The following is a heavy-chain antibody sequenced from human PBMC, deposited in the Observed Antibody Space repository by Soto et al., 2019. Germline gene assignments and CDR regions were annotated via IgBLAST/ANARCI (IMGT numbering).Heavy chain of an antibody. V-gene: IGHV3-30*18. CDR3: AKDRGWEYYDSSGCLDY. CDR2: ISYDGSNK. D-gene: IGHD3-22*01. Sequence: GGSLRLSCAASGFTFSSYGMHWVRQAPGKGLEWVAVISYDGSNKYYADSVKGRFTISRDNSKNTLYLQMNSLRAEDTAVYYCAKDRGWEYYDSSGCLDYWGQGTLVTVSS. J-gene: IGHJ4*02. CDR1: GFTFSSYG.